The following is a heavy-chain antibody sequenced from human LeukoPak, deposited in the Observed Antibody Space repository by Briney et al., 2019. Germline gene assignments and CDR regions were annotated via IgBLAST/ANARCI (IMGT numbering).Heavy chain of an antibody. CDR1: GGSFSGYY. CDR2: INHSGST. CDR3: ARGWAIWDSSTTGTGWFDP. Sequence: PSETLSLTCAVYGGSFSGYYWSWIRQPPGKGLEWIGEINHSGSTNYNPSLKSRVTISVDTSKNQFSLKLSSVTAADTAVYYCARGWAIWDSSTTGTGWFDPWGQGTLATVSS. D-gene: IGHD1-1*01. J-gene: IGHJ5*02. V-gene: IGHV4-34*01.